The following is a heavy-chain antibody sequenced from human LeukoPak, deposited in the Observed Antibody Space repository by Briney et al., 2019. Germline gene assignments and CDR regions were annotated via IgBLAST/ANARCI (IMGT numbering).Heavy chain of an antibody. CDR1: GHTLTVHY. D-gene: IGHD1-26*01. V-gene: IGHV1-69*06. CDR3: AREDDTGRYMGDDAFDI. Sequence: SAKVSCKASGHTLTVHYIHWVRQGPGQGLEWMGGIIPMSDTANYPQKFRGRLTITADIPTSTVYMELSSLRSEDTAVYYCAREDDTGRYMGDDAFDIWGQGTMVTVSS. J-gene: IGHJ3*02. CDR2: IIPMSDTA.